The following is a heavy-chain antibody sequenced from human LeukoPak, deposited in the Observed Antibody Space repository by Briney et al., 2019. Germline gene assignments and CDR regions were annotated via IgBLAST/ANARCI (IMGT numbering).Heavy chain of an antibody. D-gene: IGHD6-13*01. CDR3: TRQSADGY. V-gene: IGHV3-73*01. J-gene: IGHJ4*02. Sequence: GGALRLSCAASGVTFSGSALHWVRPGSGERVGWVGRIRSKANSYATAYAASVKGRFTISRDDSKNTAYLQMNSLKTEDTAVYYCTRQSADGYWGQGTLVTVSS. CDR1: GVTFSGSA. CDR2: IRSKANSYAT.